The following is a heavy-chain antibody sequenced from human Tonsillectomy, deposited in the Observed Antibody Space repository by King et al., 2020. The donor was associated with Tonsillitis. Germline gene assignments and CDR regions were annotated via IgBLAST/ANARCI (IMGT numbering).Heavy chain of an antibody. CDR3: ERTHSSYVWGSXRQXYYGMDV. V-gene: IGHV3-33*01. CDR2: IWHDGSNK. Sequence: VQLVESGGGVVQPGRSLRLSCAASGFTFSSYGMHWVRQAPGKGLEWVAVIWHDGSNKYYADSVKGRFTISRDNSKNTLYLQMNSLRAEDTAVYSCERTHSSYVWGSXRQXYYGMDVWGQGTTXTXSS. J-gene: IGHJ6*02. CDR1: GFTFSSYG. D-gene: IGHD3-16*02.